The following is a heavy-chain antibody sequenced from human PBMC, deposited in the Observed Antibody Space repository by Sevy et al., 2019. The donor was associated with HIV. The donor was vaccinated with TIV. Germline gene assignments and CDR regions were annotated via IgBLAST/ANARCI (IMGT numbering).Heavy chain of an antibody. CDR1: GFIFSRYS. CDR2: ISSSSSYI. J-gene: IGHJ6*02. D-gene: IGHD3-10*01. V-gene: IGHV3-21*01. CDR3: ARDRDGSGSSGGYGMDV. Sequence: GGSLRLSCVDSGFIFSRYSMNWVRQAPGKGLEWVSSISSSSSYIYYGDSAKGRFTISRDNAKNSLYMQMNSLRAEDTAVYYCARDRDGSGSSGGYGMDVWGQGTTVTVSS.